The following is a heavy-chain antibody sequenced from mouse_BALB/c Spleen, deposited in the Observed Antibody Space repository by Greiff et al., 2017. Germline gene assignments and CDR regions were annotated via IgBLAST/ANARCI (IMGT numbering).Heavy chain of an antibody. CDR3: TRRGPTALYYFDY. CDR2: INPGSGGT. V-gene: IGHV1-54*01. CDR1: GYAFTNYL. D-gene: IGHD1-2*01. J-gene: IGHJ2*01. Sequence: LLESGAELVRPGTSVKVSCKASGYAFTNYLIEWVKQRPGQGLEGIGVINPGSGGTNYNQKFKDKATLTVDKSSSTAYMQLSSPTSEDSAVYYCTRRGPTALYYFDYWGQGTTLTVSS.